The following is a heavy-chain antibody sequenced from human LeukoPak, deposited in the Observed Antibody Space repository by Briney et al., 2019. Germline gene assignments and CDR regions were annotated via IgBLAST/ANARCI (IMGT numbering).Heavy chain of an antibody. V-gene: IGHV3-23*05. Sequence: PGGSLRLSCAASGFTFSSYTMNWVRQAPEKGLEWVSSVSISGGNTYYADSVKGRFTISRDNSKNTVSLQMSSLRAEDTALYYCAKGSGNGYGSGPFDYWGQGTLVTVSS. CDR1: GFTFSSYT. J-gene: IGHJ4*02. D-gene: IGHD3-10*01. CDR3: AKGSGNGYGSGPFDY. CDR2: VSISGGNT.